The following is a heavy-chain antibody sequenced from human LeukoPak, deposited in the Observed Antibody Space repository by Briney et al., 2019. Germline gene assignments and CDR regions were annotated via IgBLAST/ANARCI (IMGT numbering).Heavy chain of an antibody. CDR3: AGVTAERVGELSFGH. CDR2: TSYGRSIE. CDR1: GFTFSDYA. V-gene: IGHV3-30-3*01. Sequence: PGGSLRLSCVASGFTFSDYAMHWVRQAPGKGLEWVAVTSYGRSIEYYSDSVKGRFTISRDDSKNTLYLQMNSLRPEDTAVYYCAGVTAERVGELSFGHWGQGTLVTVSS. J-gene: IGHJ4*02. D-gene: IGHD3-16*02.